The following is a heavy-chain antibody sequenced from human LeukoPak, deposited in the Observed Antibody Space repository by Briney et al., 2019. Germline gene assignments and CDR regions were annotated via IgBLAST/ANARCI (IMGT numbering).Heavy chain of an antibody. Sequence: SETLSLTCAVYGGSFSGYYWSWIRQPPGKGLEWIGEINHSGSTNYNPSLKGRVTISVDTSKKQFSLKLSSVTAADTAVYYCARHIVVVPAAPYYFDYWGQGTLVTVSS. CDR1: GGSFSGYY. J-gene: IGHJ4*02. D-gene: IGHD2-2*01. CDR2: INHSGST. V-gene: IGHV4-34*01. CDR3: ARHIVVVPAAPYYFDY.